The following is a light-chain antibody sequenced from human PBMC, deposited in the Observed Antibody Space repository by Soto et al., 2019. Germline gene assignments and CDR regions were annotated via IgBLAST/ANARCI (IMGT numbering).Light chain of an antibody. CDR2: WAS. CDR1: QSDLSSSTNKNY. Sequence: DIVMTQSPDSLAVSLGERATINCKSSQSDLSSSTNKNYLAWYQQKPGQPPKLLIYWASTQGSGVPVRFSGSGCGTDFPLTISYLKAEDVAIYYCQIYYITPQVTFGEVTRLEIK. CDR3: QIYYITPQVT. J-gene: IGKJ5*01. V-gene: IGKV4-1*01.